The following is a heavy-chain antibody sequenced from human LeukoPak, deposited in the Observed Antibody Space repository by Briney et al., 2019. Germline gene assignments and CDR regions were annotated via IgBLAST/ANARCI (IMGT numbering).Heavy chain of an antibody. CDR3: ARDRDYYDSSGYFYY. V-gene: IGHV1-2*02. CDR1: GYTFTGYY. D-gene: IGHD3-22*01. Sequence: SVKVSCKASGYTFTGYYIHWVRQAPGQGLEWMGWINPNSGGTNYAQKFQGRVTMTRDTSISTAYMELSRLRSDDTAVYYCARDRDYYDSSGYFYYWGQGTLVTVSS. CDR2: INPNSGGT. J-gene: IGHJ4*02.